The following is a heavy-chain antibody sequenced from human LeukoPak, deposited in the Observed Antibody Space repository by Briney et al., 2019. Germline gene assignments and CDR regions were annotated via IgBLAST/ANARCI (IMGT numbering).Heavy chain of an antibody. CDR1: GFTFSSYW. CDR3: AKGRLTGVSDY. J-gene: IGHJ4*02. V-gene: IGHV3-74*01. CDR2: INNGGRTT. Sequence: PGGSLRLSCAASGFTFSSYWMHWVRQGPGKGLVWVSRINNGGRTTDYADSVKGRFTISGDNSKNTLYLQMNSLRAEDTAVYYCAKGRLTGVSDYWGQGTLVTVSS. D-gene: IGHD7-27*01.